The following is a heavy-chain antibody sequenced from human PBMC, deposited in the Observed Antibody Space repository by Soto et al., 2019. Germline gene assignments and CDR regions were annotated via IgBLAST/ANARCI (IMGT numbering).Heavy chain of an antibody. CDR2: IYPGDSDT. Sequence: PGESLKISCKGSGYTFTTYWIGWVRQMPGKGLEWMGIIYPGDSDTRYRPSFQGQVTISADKSISTAHLQWSSLKASDTAMYYCARGGYGGNSKDSFYIWGPGTMVTVSS. D-gene: IGHD4-17*01. V-gene: IGHV5-51*01. CDR3: ARGGYGGNSKDSFYI. CDR1: GYTFTTYW. J-gene: IGHJ3*02.